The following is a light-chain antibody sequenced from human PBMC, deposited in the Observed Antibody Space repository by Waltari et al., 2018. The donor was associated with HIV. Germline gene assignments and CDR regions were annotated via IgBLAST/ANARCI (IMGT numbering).Light chain of an antibody. V-gene: IGLV1-40*01. J-gene: IGLJ2*01. CDR3: QSYDSSLTTTV. CDR2: GTN. CDR1: KSNIGAGYE. Sequence: QSVLTQPPSVSGDPGQRVTISCTGSKSNIGAGYEVHWYQQVPGTAPKLLIHGTNTRASGVPDRFSGSKSGTSASLAISGLQAEDEAEYHCQSYDSSLTTTVFGGGTKLTVL.